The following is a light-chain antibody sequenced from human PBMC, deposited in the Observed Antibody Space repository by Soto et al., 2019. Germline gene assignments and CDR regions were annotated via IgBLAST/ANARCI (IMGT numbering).Light chain of an antibody. J-gene: IGKJ2*01. V-gene: IGKV3-20*01. CDR2: GAS. CDR3: LQYGSSPYT. CDR1: QSVSSSY. Sequence: EIVLTQSPGTLSLSPGERATLSCMASQSVSSSYLAWYQQKPGQAPRLLIYGASSRATGIPDRFSGSGSETDFPLIISRLEPEDFAVYYCLQYGSSPYTFGQGTKLEIK.